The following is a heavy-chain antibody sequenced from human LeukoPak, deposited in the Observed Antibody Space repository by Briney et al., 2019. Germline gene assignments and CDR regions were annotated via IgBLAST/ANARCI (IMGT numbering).Heavy chain of an antibody. Sequence: KSSETLSLTCTVSGGSISSSSYYWGWIRRPPGKGLEWIGSIYYSGSTYYNPSLKSRVTISVDTSKNQFSLKLSSVTAADTAVYYCARQNAVWMVTASYYFDYWGQGTLVTVSS. CDR2: IYYSGST. CDR3: ARQNAVWMVTASYYFDY. D-gene: IGHD2-21*02. CDR1: GGSISSSSYY. V-gene: IGHV4-39*01. J-gene: IGHJ4*02.